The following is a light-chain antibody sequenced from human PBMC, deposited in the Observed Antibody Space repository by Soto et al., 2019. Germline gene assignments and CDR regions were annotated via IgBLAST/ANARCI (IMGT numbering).Light chain of an antibody. CDR3: QRYNTAPRT. CDR1: QGISNY. V-gene: IGKV1-27*01. CDR2: AAS. J-gene: IGKJ1*01. Sequence: DIQMTQSPSSLSASVGDRVTITCRASQGISNYLAWYQQKPGKVPKLLIYAASTLHSGVPSRFSGSGSGTDFTLTISSLQPEDVAKYYCQRYNTAPRTFGQGTKVQIK.